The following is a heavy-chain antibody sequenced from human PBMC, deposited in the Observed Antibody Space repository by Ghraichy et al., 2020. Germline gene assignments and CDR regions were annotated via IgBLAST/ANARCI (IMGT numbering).Heavy chain of an antibody. V-gene: IGHV3-23*01. J-gene: IGHJ6*02. CDR1: GFTFSSYA. CDR2: ISGSGGST. CDR3: ARETSIVVVVAAKTSYYYYGMDV. Sequence: GGSLRLSCAASGFTFSSYAMSWVRQAPGKGLEWVSAISGSGGSTYYADSVKGRFTISRDNSKNTLYLQMNSLRAEDTAVYYCARETSIVVVVAAKTSYYYYGMDVWGQGTTVTVSS. D-gene: IGHD2-15*01.